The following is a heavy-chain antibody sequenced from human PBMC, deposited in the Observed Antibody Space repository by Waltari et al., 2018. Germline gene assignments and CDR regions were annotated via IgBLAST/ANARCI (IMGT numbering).Heavy chain of an antibody. CDR2: IRHTGIT. CDR1: GGSINNYF. V-gene: IGHV4-59*08. Sequence: QVQLQESGPGLVKPSETLSPTCSVAGGSINNYFWNWIRHPPGKGLQWIGYIRHTGITKSNPSLKSRVTMAVDTSKSQFSLRLTSVSATDTAVYFCARWDSPGRYFGDWGQGTPVTVSS. J-gene: IGHJ4*02. CDR3: ARWDSPGRYFGD. D-gene: IGHD1-20*01.